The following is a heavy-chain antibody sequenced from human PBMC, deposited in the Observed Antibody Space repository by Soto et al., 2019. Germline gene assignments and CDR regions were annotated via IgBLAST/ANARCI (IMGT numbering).Heavy chain of an antibody. CDR3: ARDPYDILTGYFDY. V-gene: IGHV3-30-3*01. CDR2: ISYDGSNK. Sequence: GGSLRLSCAASGFTFSSYAMHWVRQAPGKGLEWVAVISYDGSNKYYADSVKGRFTISRDNSKNTLYLQMNSLRAEDTAVYYCARDPYDILTGYFDYWGQGTLVTVFS. J-gene: IGHJ4*02. D-gene: IGHD3-9*01. CDR1: GFTFSSYA.